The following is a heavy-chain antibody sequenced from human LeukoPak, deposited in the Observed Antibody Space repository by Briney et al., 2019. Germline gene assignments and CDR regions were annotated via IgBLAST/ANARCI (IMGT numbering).Heavy chain of an antibody. CDR2: IFYRGGT. J-gene: IGHJ3*02. V-gene: IGHV4-59*12. D-gene: IGHD3-10*01. Sequence: SETLSLTCTVSGGSISSYYWGWIRQPPGKGLEWIGDIFYRGGTYYSPSLKSRVTISLDTSRNQFSLKLNSVTAADTAVYYCAKSNGYGLVDIWGQGTMVTVSS. CDR3: AKSNGYGLVDI. CDR1: GGSISSYY.